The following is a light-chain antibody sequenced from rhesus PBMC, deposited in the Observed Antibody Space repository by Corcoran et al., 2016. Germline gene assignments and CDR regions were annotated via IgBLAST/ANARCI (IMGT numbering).Light chain of an antibody. J-gene: IGKJ4*01. CDR2: YAS. CDR1: QGINHY. CDR3: QQYNNSPLT. Sequence: DIQMTQSPSSLSASVGDRVTITCRASQGINHYLSWYQQKPGKPPKPLFYYASSLETGVPSRLSGSGSGTDYTLTISSLQPEDIATYYCQQYNNSPLTFGGGTKVEIK. V-gene: IGKV1-66*01.